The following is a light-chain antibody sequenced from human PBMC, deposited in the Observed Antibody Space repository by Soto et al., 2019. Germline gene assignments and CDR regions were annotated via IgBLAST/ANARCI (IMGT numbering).Light chain of an antibody. CDR2: AAS. V-gene: IGKV1-27*01. Sequence: DIQMTQSPSSLSASVGDRVTITCRASQGISNYLAWYQQKPGKDPKLLIYAASTLQSGVPSRFSGSGSGTHFTLTISSLQPEDVATYYCQKYNSAPTFGQGTKLEIK. CDR1: QGISNY. CDR3: QKYNSAPT. J-gene: IGKJ2*01.